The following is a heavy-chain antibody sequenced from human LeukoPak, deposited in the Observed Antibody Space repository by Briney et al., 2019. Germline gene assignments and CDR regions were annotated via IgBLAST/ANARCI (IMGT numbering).Heavy chain of an antibody. Sequence: ASVKVSCKASGYTFTSYGISWVRQAPGQGLEWMGWISAYNGNTNYAQKFQGRVTITADKSTSTAYMELSSLRSEDTAVYYCARSTRPPGTSCCYYYYYGMDVWGQGTTVTVSS. CDR2: ISAYNGNT. D-gene: IGHD2-2*01. CDR3: ARSTRPPGTSCCYYYYYGMDV. CDR1: GYTFTSYG. J-gene: IGHJ6*02. V-gene: IGHV1-18*01.